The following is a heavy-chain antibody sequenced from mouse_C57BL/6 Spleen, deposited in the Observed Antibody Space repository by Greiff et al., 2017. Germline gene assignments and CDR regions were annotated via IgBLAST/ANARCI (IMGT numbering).Heavy chain of an antibody. D-gene: IGHD4-1*01. Sequence: DVMLVESEGGLVQPGSSMKLSCTASGFTFSDYYMAWVRQVPEKGLEWVANINYDGSSTYYLDSLKSRFIISRDNAKNILYLQMSSLKSEDTATYYCARVRLGNYAMDYWGQGTSVTVSS. CDR3: ARVRLGNYAMDY. CDR1: GFTFSDYY. V-gene: IGHV5-16*01. J-gene: IGHJ4*01. CDR2: INYDGSST.